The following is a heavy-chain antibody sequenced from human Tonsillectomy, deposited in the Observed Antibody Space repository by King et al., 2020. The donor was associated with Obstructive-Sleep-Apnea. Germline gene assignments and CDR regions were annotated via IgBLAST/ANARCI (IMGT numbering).Heavy chain of an antibody. D-gene: IGHD3-3*01. J-gene: IGHJ6*02. Sequence: VQLVESGAEVKKPGESLKISCKGSGYSFTSYWIGWVRQMPGKGLEWMGIIYPGDSDTRYSPSFQGQVTISADKSISTAYLQWSSLKASDTAMYYCARQAHADCWSGYDRARYEDYYYYGMDVWGQGTTVTVSS. CDR3: ARQAHADCWSGYDRARYEDYYYYGMDV. CDR1: GYSFTSYW. CDR2: IYPGDSDT. V-gene: IGHV5-51*01.